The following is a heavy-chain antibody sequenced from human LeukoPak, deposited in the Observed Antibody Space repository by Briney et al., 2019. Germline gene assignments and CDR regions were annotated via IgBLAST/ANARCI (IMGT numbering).Heavy chain of an antibody. D-gene: IGHD3-10*01. CDR1: GFTFSSYA. Sequence: GGSLRLSCAASGFTFSSYAMHWVRQAPGKGLEWVAVISYDGSNKYYADSVKGRFTISRDNSKNTLYLQMNSLRAEDTAVYYCAREYYGSGSHQAGAFDIWGQGTMVTVSS. CDR2: ISYDGSNK. CDR3: AREYYGSGSHQAGAFDI. V-gene: IGHV3-30-3*01. J-gene: IGHJ3*02.